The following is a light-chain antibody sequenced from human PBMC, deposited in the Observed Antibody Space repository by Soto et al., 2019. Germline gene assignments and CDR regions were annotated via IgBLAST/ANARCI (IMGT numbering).Light chain of an antibody. CDR1: SRDVGSYHY. CDR2: DVT. V-gene: IGLV2-14*01. J-gene: IGLJ1*01. Sequence: QSVLTQPASVSGSPGQSITISCTGSSRDVGSYHYVSWYQHHPGKAPKLVIFDVTDRPSGVSARLSGSKSGNTASLTISGLQAEDEADYYCSSYRKTNTLVFGTGTKVTVL. CDR3: SSYRKTNTLV.